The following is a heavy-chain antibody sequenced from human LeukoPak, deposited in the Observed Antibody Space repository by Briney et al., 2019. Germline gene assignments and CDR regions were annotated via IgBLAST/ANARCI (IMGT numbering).Heavy chain of an antibody. Sequence: ASVKVSCKASGYTFTGYYIHWVRQAPGQGLEWMGWINPNSGGTNYAQKFQGRGTMTRDTSISTPYMELSRLRSDDTAVYYCERVVVVTAAQGVNAFDIWGQGTMVTVSS. CDR2: INPNSGGT. D-gene: IGHD2-2*01. V-gene: IGHV1-2*02. CDR1: GYTFTGYY. CDR3: ERVVVVTAAQGVNAFDI. J-gene: IGHJ3*02.